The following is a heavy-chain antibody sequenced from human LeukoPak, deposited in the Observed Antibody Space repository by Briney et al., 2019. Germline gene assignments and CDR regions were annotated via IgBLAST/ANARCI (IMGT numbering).Heavy chain of an antibody. CDR1: GFTFNTYA. D-gene: IGHD3-10*02. CDR2: ISSSSSYI. CDR3: AELGITMIGGV. Sequence: GRSLRLSCAASGFTFNTYAMHWVRQAPGKGLEWVSSISSSSSYIYYADSMKGRFTISRDNAKNSLYLQMNSLRAEDTAVYYCAELGITMIGGVWGKGTTVTISS. V-gene: IGHV3-21*01. J-gene: IGHJ6*04.